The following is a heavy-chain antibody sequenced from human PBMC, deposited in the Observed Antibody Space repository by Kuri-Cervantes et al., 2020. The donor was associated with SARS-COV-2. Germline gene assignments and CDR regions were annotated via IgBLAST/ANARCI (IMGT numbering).Heavy chain of an antibody. J-gene: IGHJ6*03. D-gene: IGHD3-3*01. CDR1: GGSISSSSYY. Sequence: SETLSLTCTVSGGSISSSSYYWGWIRQPPGKGLEWIGSIYYSGSTYYNPSLKSRVTISVDTSKNQFSLKLSSVTAADTAVYYCARSGGYYHYYYYMDVWGKGTTVTVSS. CDR2: IYYSGST. CDR3: ARSGGYYHYYYYMDV. V-gene: IGHV4-39*01.